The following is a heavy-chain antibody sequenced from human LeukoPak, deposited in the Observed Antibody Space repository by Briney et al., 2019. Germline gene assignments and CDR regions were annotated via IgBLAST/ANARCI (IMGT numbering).Heavy chain of an antibody. CDR3: AKVKDIVVVVAATGGYYFDY. CDR1: GFTFGSYG. CDR2: ISYDGSNK. V-gene: IGHV3-30*18. D-gene: IGHD2-15*01. J-gene: IGHJ4*02. Sequence: GGSLRLSCAASGFTFGSYGMHWVRQAPGKGLEWVAVISYDGSNKYCADSVKGRFTISRDNSKNTLYLQMNSLRAEDTAVYYCAKVKDIVVVVAATGGYYFDYWGQGTLVTVSS.